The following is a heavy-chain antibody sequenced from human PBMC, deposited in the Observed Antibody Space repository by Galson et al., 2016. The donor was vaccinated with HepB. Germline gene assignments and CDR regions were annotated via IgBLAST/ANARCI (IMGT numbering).Heavy chain of an antibody. CDR2: IDTDGRSS. CDR3: VRDGPFSDIDLDV. Sequence: SLRLSCAASGFSFSSYWMYWVRQAPGQGLVWVSHIDTDGRSSYYADSVKGRFTISRDNAENTLSLKMNRLRSEDTAVYFCVRDGPFSDIDLDVWGKGTTVTVSS. CDR1: GFSFSSYW. V-gene: IGHV3-74*01. D-gene: IGHD2-15*01. J-gene: IGHJ6*04.